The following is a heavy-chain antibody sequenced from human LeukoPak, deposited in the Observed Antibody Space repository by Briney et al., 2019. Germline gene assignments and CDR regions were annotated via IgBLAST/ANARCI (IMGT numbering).Heavy chain of an antibody. V-gene: IGHV1-2*04. CDR2: INPNSGGT. CDR1: GYTFTGYY. Sequence: ASVKVSCKASGYTFTGYYMHWVRQAPGQGLEWMGWINPNSGGTNYAQKFQGWVTMTRDTSISTAYMELSRLRSDDTAVYYCARGGPVLSIAARPAAFDNWGQGTMVTVSS. J-gene: IGHJ3*02. D-gene: IGHD6-6*01. CDR3: ARGGPVLSIAARPAAFDN.